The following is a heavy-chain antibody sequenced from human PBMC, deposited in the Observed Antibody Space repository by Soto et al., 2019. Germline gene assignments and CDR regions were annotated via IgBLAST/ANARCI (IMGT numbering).Heavy chain of an antibody. CDR1: GFSLSTSGMC. Sequence: SGPTLVNPTQTLILTCTFSGFSLSTSGMCVSWIHQPPGKALEWLARIDWDDDEYYSISLKTRLTISKDTSKNQVVLTMTNVDPVDSATYYCARVTRTFDYAIDYWGQGTRVTVAS. D-gene: IGHD3-9*01. CDR2: IDWDDDE. J-gene: IGHJ4*02. V-gene: IGHV2-70*11. CDR3: ARVTRTFDYAIDY.